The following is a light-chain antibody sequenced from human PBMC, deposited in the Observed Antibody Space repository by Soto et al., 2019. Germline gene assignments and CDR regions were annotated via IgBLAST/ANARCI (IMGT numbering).Light chain of an antibody. CDR2: EAS. J-gene: IGKJ4*01. CDR1: QDISNY. Sequence: DIQMTQSPSSLSASAGDRVPLSGTASQDISNYLNWYQQKPGKAPKLLIYEASNLETGVPSRFSGSGSGTDFTFTSSSLQPEDIATYYCQQYNNLPLTFGGGTKVDIK. V-gene: IGKV1-33*01. CDR3: QQYNNLPLT.